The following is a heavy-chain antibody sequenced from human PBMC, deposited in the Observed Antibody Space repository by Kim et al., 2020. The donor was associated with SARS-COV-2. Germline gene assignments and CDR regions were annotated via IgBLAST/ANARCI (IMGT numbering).Heavy chain of an antibody. V-gene: IGHV5-10-1*01. CDR3: ARHGDYYDFDY. CDR2: T. J-gene: IGHJ4*02. Sequence: TTYSPSFQGHVTISADKSISTAYLQWSSLKASDTAMYYCARHGDYYDFDYWGQGTLVTVSS. D-gene: IGHD3-10*01.